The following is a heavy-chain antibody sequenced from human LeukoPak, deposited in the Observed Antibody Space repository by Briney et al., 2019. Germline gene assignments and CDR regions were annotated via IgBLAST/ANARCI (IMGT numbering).Heavy chain of an antibody. Sequence: PSETLSLTCTVSGGSVSSHSYYWSWIRQPPGKGLEWIGYIYYSGSTNYNPSLKSRVTISVDTSKNQFSLKLSSVTAADTAVYYCARGFVVVPAAYDYWGQGTLVTVSS. J-gene: IGHJ4*02. V-gene: IGHV4-61*01. CDR2: IYYSGST. CDR1: GGSVSSHSYY. D-gene: IGHD2-2*01. CDR3: ARGFVVVPAAYDY.